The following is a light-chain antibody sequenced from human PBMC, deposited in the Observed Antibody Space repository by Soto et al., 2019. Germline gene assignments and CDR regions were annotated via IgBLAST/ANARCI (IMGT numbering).Light chain of an antibody. Sequence: DFQMTQSPSTLSASVGDRVTITCRASQSISSWLAWYQQKPGKAPKLLIFNASSLQSGVPSRFSGSGSGTEFTLTISGLQPDDLATYYCQQYHSFPLTFGGGTKGEI. CDR3: QQYHSFPLT. CDR1: QSISSW. J-gene: IGKJ4*01. CDR2: NAS. V-gene: IGKV1-5*03.